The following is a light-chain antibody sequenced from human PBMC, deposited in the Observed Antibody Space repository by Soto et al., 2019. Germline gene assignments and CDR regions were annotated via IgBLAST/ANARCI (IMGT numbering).Light chain of an antibody. CDR1: QSVSSNY. V-gene: IGKV3-20*01. CDR3: QQFGRSPPSWT. Sequence: ETVLTQSPGTLSLSPGERATLSCRASQSVSSNYLAWYQQKPGQAPRLLMYGASTRATGIPDRFSGSGSGTDFTLTISTLEPEDFAVYSCQQFGRSPPSWTFGQGTKVEIK. J-gene: IGKJ1*01. CDR2: GAS.